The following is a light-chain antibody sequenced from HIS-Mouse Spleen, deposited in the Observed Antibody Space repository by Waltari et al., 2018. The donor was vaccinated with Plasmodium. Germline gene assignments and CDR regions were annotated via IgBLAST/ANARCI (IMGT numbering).Light chain of an antibody. J-gene: IGKJ4*01. CDR2: AAS. V-gene: IGKV1-8*01. Sequence: AIRMTQSPSSFSASTGDRVTIPCRASQGISSYLAWYQQKPGQAPKLLIYAASTVQSGVPSRFSGSGSGTDFTLTISCLQSEDFATYYCQQYYSYPLTFGGGTKVEIK. CDR1: QGISSY. CDR3: QQYYSYPLT.